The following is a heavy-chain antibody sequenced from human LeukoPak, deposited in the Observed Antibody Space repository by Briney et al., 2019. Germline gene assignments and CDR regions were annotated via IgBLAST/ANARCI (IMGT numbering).Heavy chain of an antibody. CDR2: ISSSSSDI. CDR1: GFTFTTYT. J-gene: IGHJ6*04. Sequence: PGGSLRLSCAASGFTFTTYTMNWVRQAPGKGLEWISSISSSSSDIYYADSVKGRFTISRDNAKRLLYLQMNSLRAEDTAVYYCARDHWVEWLSSACMDVRGKGTTVTVSS. V-gene: IGHV3-21*01. CDR3: ARDHWVEWLSSACMDV. D-gene: IGHD3-3*01.